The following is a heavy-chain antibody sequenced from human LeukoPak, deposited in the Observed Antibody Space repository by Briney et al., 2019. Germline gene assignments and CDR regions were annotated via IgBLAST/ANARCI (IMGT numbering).Heavy chain of an antibody. V-gene: IGHV1-24*01. CDR3: ATDRLGYCSSTSCYFDY. CDR1: GYTLTELS. Sequence: ASVKVSCKVSGYTLTELSMHRVRQAPGKGLEWMGGFDPEDGETIYAQKFQGRVTMTEDTSTDTAYMELSSLRSEDTAVYYCATDRLGYCSSTSCYFDYWGQGTLVTVSS. J-gene: IGHJ4*02. CDR2: FDPEDGET. D-gene: IGHD2-2*01.